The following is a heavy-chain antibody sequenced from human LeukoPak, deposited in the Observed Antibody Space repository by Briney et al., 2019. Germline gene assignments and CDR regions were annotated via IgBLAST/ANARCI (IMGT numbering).Heavy chain of an antibody. J-gene: IGHJ4*02. CDR2: IKEDGSKK. CDR1: GFTFSSYW. V-gene: IGHV3-7*03. D-gene: IGHD3-22*01. Sequence: GGSLRLPCAASGFTFSSYWMTWVRQAPGKGLEWVANIKEDGSKKNYVDSVKGRFTISRDNAKNSLYLQMNSLRAEDTAVYYCATPLDYYDSSGYHQGGDWGQGTLVTVSS. CDR3: ATPLDYYDSSGYHQGGD.